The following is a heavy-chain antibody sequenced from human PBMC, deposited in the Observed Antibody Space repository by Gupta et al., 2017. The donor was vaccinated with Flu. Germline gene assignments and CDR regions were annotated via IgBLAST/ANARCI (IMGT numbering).Heavy chain of an antibody. CDR1: GYTFTSYD. J-gene: IGHJ5*02. V-gene: IGHV1-8*01. D-gene: IGHD1-1*01. CDR3: AGQLERQDWFEP. Sequence: QLQLVQSGAEVRKPGASVKVSCKAAGYTFTSYDVQWVRQATGQGLEWMGWMNPKSGNTGYAQKFQGRVTMTRNTPTNTAYMELSSLRSEDTAVYYCAGQLERQDWFEPWGQGTLVTVSS. CDR2: MNPKSGNT.